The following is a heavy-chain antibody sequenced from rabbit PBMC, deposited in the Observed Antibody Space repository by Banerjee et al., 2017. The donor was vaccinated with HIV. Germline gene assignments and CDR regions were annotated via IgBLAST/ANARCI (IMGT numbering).Heavy chain of an antibody. CDR3: ARDLDGVIGWNLGW. Sequence: EESGGGLVKPGASLTLTCAASGVSFSFSSYMCWVRQAPGKGLEWIACIEVGSSDFTYYASWAKGRFTISKTSSTTVTLQVTRLTAADTATYFCARDLDGVIGWNLGWWGPGTLVTVS. J-gene: IGHJ4*01. V-gene: IGHV1S40*01. CDR1: GVSFSFSSY. CDR2: IEVGSSDFT. D-gene: IGHD1-1*01.